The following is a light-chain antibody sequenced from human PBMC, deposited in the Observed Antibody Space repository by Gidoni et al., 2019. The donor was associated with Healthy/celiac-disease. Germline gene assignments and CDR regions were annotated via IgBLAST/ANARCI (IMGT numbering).Light chain of an antibody. J-gene: IGKJ4*01. CDR1: QSVLYSANNKNY. CDR3: QQYYSTPLT. V-gene: IGKV4-1*01. Sequence: RATINCKSSQSVLYSANNKNYLAWYQQKPGQPPKLLIYWASTRESGVPDRFSGSGSGTDFTLTISSLQAEDVAVYYCQQYYSTPLTFGGGTKVEIK. CDR2: WAS.